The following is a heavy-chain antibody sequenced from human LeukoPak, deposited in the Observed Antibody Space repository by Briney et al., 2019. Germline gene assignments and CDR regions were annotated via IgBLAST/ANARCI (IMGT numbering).Heavy chain of an antibody. CDR1: GFTFNSYW. J-gene: IGHJ5*01. D-gene: IGHD5-24*01. CDR3: AKRGDGGAWFDY. Sequence: GGSLRLSCAVSGFTFNSYWMDWVRQAPGKGLVWVSRISSDGSNTAYADSVKGRFTISRDNAKNTLYLQQSSLRAEDTAVYYCAKRGDGGAWFDYWGQGALVIVSS. V-gene: IGHV3-74*01. CDR2: ISSDGSNT.